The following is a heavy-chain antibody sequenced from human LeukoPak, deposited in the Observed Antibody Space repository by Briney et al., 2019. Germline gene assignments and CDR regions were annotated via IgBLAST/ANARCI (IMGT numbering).Heavy chain of an antibody. J-gene: IGHJ4*02. CDR2: TYYRSKWSK. CDR3: IREGGRYGVYDLDY. CDR1: GDSVSSNSAA. V-gene: IGHV6-1*01. D-gene: IGHD5/OR15-5a*01. Sequence: SQTLSLTCAISGDSVSSNSAAWNWIRQSPSRGLEWLGRTYYRSKWSKDYATSVKGRINIYPDTSKNQFSLQLNSVTPEDTAVYYCIREGGRYGVYDLDYWGQGTLVTVSS.